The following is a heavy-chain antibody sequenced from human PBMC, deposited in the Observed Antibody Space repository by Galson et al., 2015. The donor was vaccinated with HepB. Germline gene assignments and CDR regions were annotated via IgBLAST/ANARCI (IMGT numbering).Heavy chain of an antibody. CDR2: RSSTGS. V-gene: IGHV4-31*03. J-gene: IGHJ5*02. CDR3: ALSPTYGSGNFGWFAP. CDR1: GVSINSCGYH. D-gene: IGHD3-10*01. Sequence: TLSLTCTVSGVSINSCGYHWNWIRQHPGIGLEWLGYRSSTGSNSNPSLRGRLTISLDTSKNQFSLKLSSVTAADTAVYYCALSPTYGSGNFGWFAPWGQGSLVTVSS.